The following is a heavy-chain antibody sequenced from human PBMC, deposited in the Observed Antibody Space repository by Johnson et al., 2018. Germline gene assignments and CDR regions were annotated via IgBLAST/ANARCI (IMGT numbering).Heavy chain of an antibody. V-gene: IGHV3-15*01. CDR1: GFTFNTAW. D-gene: IGHD1-1*01. Sequence: VQLQESGGGLVEPGGSLRLSCVASGFTFNTAWLNWVRQAPGKGLEWVGRVRAKDAGGKTDYAAPVKGRFTNSRDDSKSTVFLQMSSLETEDTAVYYCAADVPSPLAQIDHWGQGILVIVSS. CDR3: AADVPSPLAQIDH. CDR2: VRAKDAGGKT. J-gene: IGHJ5*02.